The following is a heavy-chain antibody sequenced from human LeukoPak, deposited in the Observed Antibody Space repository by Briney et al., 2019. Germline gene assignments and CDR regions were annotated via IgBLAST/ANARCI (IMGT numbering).Heavy chain of an antibody. CDR2: ITAYNGNT. V-gene: IGHV1-18*01. Sequence: ASVKVSCKASGYTFTSYGISWVRQAPGQGLEWMGWITAYNGNTNYAQKLQGRVTMTTDTSTSTAYMELRSLRSDDTAVYYCARETKYYYDSSSYYYRAFDIWGQGTMVTVSS. CDR3: ARETKYYYDSSSYYYRAFDI. D-gene: IGHD3-22*01. CDR1: GYTFTSYG. J-gene: IGHJ3*02.